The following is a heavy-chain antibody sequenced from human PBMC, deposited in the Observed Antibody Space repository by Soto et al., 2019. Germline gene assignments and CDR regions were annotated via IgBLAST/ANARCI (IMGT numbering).Heavy chain of an antibody. J-gene: IGHJ5*02. D-gene: IGHD4-17*01. CDR2: FDPDEAET. V-gene: IGHV1-24*01. CDR3: TTYHGDYNFDH. CDR1: GYTLNEVA. Sequence: QVQLVQSGAEVKKPGASVKVSCNVSGYTLNEVAMHWVRQAPGKGLEWLGGFDPDEAETIYAQHFQGRVTMTEDTSTDTVYMELSSLRSEDTALSFCTTYHGDYNFDHWGQGTLVTGSS.